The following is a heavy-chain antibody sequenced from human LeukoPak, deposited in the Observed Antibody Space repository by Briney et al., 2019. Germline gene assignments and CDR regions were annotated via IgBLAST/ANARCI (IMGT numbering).Heavy chain of an antibody. J-gene: IGHJ4*02. V-gene: IGHV3-30*02. CDR3: TKLAAASPDY. CDR2: IRYDGGIK. Sequence: GGSLRLSCAVSGFTFSVYDMHWVRQAPGKGLEWVAFIRYDGGIKYYADSVKGRFTISKDNSENTVSLQMNSLRPEDAAVYYCTKLAAASPDYWGQGTLVTVSS. CDR1: GFTFSVYD. D-gene: IGHD6-13*01.